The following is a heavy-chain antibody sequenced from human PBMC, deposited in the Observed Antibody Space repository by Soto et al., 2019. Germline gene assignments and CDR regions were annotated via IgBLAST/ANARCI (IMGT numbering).Heavy chain of an antibody. D-gene: IGHD5-18*01. CDR2: IDPNDSQT. V-gene: IGHV5-51*01. CDR3: ARHAGNSWKGAYFDY. CDR1: GYSFSSSW. J-gene: IGHJ4*02. Sequence: VESLKISCQASGYSFSSSWIGWVRQMPGKGLEWMGIIDPNDSQTIYSPSFQGQVTISADKSIDTAYLQWSSLKTSDTAMYYCARHAGNSWKGAYFDYWGQAALVTVSS.